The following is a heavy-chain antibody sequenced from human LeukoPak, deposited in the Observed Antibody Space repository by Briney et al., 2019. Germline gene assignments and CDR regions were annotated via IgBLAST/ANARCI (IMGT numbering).Heavy chain of an antibody. CDR2: IIPIFGTA. CDR1: GGTLSSYA. Sequence: AVKDSCMASGGTLSSYAISWVRQAPGQGVEWMGGIIPIFGTAKYAQKFQGRGTITADESTSTAYMELSSLRSEDTAVYYCARGQGYCSITSCFDYWGQGTLVTVS. CDR3: ARGQGYCSITSCFDY. J-gene: IGHJ4*02. V-gene: IGHV1-69*13. D-gene: IGHD2-2*01.